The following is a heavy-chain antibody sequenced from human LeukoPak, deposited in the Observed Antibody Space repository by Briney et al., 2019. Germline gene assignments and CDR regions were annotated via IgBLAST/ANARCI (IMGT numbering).Heavy chain of an antibody. CDR3: ARLISRLAAADPDAFDI. CDR2: IYHSGST. Sequence: SETLSLTCTVSGGSISSGGYYWSWIRQPPGKGLEWIGYIYHSGSTYYNPSLKSRVTISVDRSKNQFSLKLSSVTAADTAVYYCARLISRLAAADPDAFDIWGQGTMVTVSS. J-gene: IGHJ3*02. CDR1: GGSISSGGYY. D-gene: IGHD6-13*01. V-gene: IGHV4-30-2*01.